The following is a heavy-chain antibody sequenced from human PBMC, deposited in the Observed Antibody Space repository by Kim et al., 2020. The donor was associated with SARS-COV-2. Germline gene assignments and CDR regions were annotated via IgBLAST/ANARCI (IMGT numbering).Heavy chain of an antibody. V-gene: IGHV1-46*01. Sequence: ASVKVSCKASGYTFTSYYMHWVRQAPGQGLEWMGIINPSGGSTSYAQKFQGRVTMTRDTSTSTVYMELSSLRSEDTAVYYCAGSYCSSTSCYFWYGMDVWGQGTTVTVSS. D-gene: IGHD2-2*01. CDR2: INPSGGST. CDR3: AGSYCSSTSCYFWYGMDV. J-gene: IGHJ6*02. CDR1: GYTFTSYY.